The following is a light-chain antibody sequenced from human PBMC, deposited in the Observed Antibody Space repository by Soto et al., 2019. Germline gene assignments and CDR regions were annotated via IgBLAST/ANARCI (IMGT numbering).Light chain of an antibody. CDR3: AAWDDSLSGVV. CDR1: RSNIGFNA. V-gene: IGLV1-47*02. CDR2: GNS. J-gene: IGLJ3*02. Sequence: QAVVTQPPSASGTPGQRVTLSCSGSRSNIGFNAVNWYQQLPGTAPKLVMHGNSQRPSGVPDRFSGYKSGPSASQAISGLRTEEEAQYYCAAWDDSLSGVVFGGGTKLTVL.